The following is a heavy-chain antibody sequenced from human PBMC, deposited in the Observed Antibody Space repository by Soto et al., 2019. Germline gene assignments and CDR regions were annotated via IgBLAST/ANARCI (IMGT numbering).Heavy chain of an antibody. J-gene: IGHJ4*01. V-gene: IGHV3-7*01. Sequence: VASGGGLVQPGGSLRLSCAASGFTLRSYWMSWVRQAPGKGLEWLATIKTDASEKKCVDSVKGRFTVFRDNAKNSLYLQMNALTAEYTAVYYCARDTTYRSVNSVNHYIDYWGRGTLVPGSS. CDR3: ARDTTYRSVNSVNHYIDY. CDR2: IKTDASEK. D-gene: IGHD3-10*01. CDR1: GFTLRSYW.